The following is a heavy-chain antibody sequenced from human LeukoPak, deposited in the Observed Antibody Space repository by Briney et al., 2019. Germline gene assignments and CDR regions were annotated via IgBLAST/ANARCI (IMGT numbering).Heavy chain of an antibody. CDR3: ARGFGYSYGFFRKFDP. J-gene: IGHJ5*02. Sequence: PSETLSLTCTVSGYSISSGYYWGWIRPPPGKGLEWIGSIYHSGSTYYNPSLKSRVTISVDTSKNQFSLKLSSVTAADTAVYYCARGFGYSYGFFRKFDPWGQGTLVTVSS. CDR1: GYSISSGYY. V-gene: IGHV4-38-2*02. CDR2: IYHSGST. D-gene: IGHD5-18*01.